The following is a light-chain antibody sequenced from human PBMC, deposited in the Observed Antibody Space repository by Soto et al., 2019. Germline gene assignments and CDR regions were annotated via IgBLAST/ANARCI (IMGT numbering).Light chain of an antibody. Sequence: QSALTQPASVSGSPGQSITISCTGTSSDVGAYNYVSWYQQHPGKAPKLMIYEVSNRPSGVSDRFSGSRSGNTASLTISGLQAEDESDYYCGTWDSSLRAVVFGGGTKLTVL. J-gene: IGLJ2*01. V-gene: IGLV2-14*01. CDR1: SSDVGAYNY. CDR2: EVS. CDR3: GTWDSSLRAVV.